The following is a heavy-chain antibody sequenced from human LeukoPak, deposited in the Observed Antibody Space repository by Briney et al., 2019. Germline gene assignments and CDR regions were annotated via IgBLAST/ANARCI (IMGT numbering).Heavy chain of an antibody. V-gene: IGHV3-21*01. CDR2: ISSRSAYI. D-gene: IGHD1-26*01. J-gene: IGHJ4*02. Sequence: PGGSLRLSCAASGFTFSDYSMNWVRQAPGQGLDWVSSISSRSAYISYADSVKGRFTISRDNAKNSLYLEMNSLRAEDTAVYFCVRDRSGSYSYYFDFWGQGT. CDR3: VRDRSGSYSYYFDF. CDR1: GFTFSDYS.